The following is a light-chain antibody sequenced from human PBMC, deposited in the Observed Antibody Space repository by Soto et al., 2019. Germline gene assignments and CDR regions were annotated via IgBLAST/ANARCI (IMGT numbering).Light chain of an antibody. CDR2: KAS. CDR1: QSISNW. Sequence: DIPMTQSPSTLSASVGDRVTITCRASQSISNWLAWYQQKPGKAPKLLIYKASSLESGVPSRFSGSGSGTEFTLTISSLQPDDFSTYFCQHYNSYPLTFGGGTKVEIK. CDR3: QHYNSYPLT. V-gene: IGKV1-5*03. J-gene: IGKJ4*01.